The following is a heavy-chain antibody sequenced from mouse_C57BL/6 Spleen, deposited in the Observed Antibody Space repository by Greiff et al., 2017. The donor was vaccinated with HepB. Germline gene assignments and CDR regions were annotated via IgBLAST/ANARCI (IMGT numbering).Heavy chain of an antibody. J-gene: IGHJ3*01. Sequence: VQLQQPGAELVRPGSSVKLSCKASGYTFTSYWMDWVKQRPGQGLEWIGNIYPSDSETHYNQKFKDKATLTVDKSSSTAYMQLSSLTAEDSAVYYCARGGYSNPAWFAYWGQGTLVTVSA. CDR3: ARGGYSNPAWFAY. D-gene: IGHD2-5*01. V-gene: IGHV1-61*01. CDR1: GYTFTSYW. CDR2: IYPSDSET.